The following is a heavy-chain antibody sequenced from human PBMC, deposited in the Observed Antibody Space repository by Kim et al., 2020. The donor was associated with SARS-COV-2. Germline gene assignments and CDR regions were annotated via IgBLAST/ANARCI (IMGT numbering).Heavy chain of an antibody. CDR2: ISGSGGST. D-gene: IGHD2-15*01. J-gene: IGHJ4*02. V-gene: IGHV3-23*01. CDR3: ARRSRGIVVVVAPFDY. Sequence: GGSLRLSCAASGFTFSSYAMSWVRQAPGKGLEWVSAISGSGGSTYYADSVKGRFTISRDNSKNTLYLQMNSLRAEDTAVYYCARRSRGIVVVVAPFDYWGQGTLVTVSS. CDR1: GFTFSSYA.